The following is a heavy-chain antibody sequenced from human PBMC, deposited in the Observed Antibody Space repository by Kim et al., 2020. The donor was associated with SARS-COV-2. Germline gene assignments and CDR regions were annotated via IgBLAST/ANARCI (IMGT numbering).Heavy chain of an antibody. CDR3: ARGLISGTTGTTTPNWFDP. CDR2: INTNTGNP. Sequence: ASVKVSCKASGYTFTSYAMNWVRQAPGQGLDWMGWINTNTGNPTYAQGFTGRFVFSLDTSVSTAYLQISSLKAEDTAVYYCARGLISGTTGTTTPNWFDPWGKGTLVTVSS. D-gene: IGHD1-1*01. CDR1: GYTFTSYA. J-gene: IGHJ5*02. V-gene: IGHV7-4-1*02.